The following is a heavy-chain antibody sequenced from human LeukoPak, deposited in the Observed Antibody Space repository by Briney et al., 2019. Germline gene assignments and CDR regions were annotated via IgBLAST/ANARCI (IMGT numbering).Heavy chain of an antibody. V-gene: IGHV1-69*05. Sequence: ASVKVSCKASGGTFSSYAISWVRQAPGQGLEWMGGIIPIFGTANYAQKFQGRVTITTDESKSTAYMELSSLRAEDTAVYYCARARDSSGYYYYYYMDVWGKGTTVTVSS. D-gene: IGHD3-22*01. CDR3: ARARDSSGYYYYYYMDV. J-gene: IGHJ6*03. CDR2: IIPIFGTA. CDR1: GGTFSSYA.